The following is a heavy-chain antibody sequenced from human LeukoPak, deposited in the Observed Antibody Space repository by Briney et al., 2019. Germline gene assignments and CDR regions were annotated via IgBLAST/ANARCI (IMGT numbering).Heavy chain of an antibody. V-gene: IGHV4-39*07. J-gene: IGHJ4*02. D-gene: IGHD3-3*01. CDR1: GGSISSSSYY. CDR2: IYYSGST. Sequence: SETLSLTCTVPGGSISSSSYYWGWIRQPPGKGLEWIGSIYYSGSTYYNPSLESRVTISVDTSKNQFSLKLSSVTAADTAVYYCATQNNDFWSGYPYYFDYWGQGTLVTVSS. CDR3: ATQNNDFWSGYPYYFDY.